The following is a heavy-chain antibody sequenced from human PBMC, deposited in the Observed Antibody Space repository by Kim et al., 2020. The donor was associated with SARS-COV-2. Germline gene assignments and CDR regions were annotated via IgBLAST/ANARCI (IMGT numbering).Heavy chain of an antibody. J-gene: IGHJ4*02. CDR3: ARHKRGRPFDF. CDR2: IYPGDSET. Sequence: GESLKISCKGSGYSFSSNWIGWVRQMPGKGLEWMGIIYPGDSETRYSPSFQGQVTISANKSISTAYLQWSSLKASDTAMYYCARHKRGRPFDFWAEGTLDPVSS. V-gene: IGHV5-51*01. CDR1: GYSFSSNW.